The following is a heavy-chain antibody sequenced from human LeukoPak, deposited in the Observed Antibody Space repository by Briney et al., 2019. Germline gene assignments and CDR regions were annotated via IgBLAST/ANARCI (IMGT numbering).Heavy chain of an antibody. D-gene: IGHD5/OR15-5a*01. J-gene: IGHJ4*02. CDR3: ARQIGVSIGY. CDR1: GFTFSSYA. CDR2: ISGSGGST. V-gene: IGHV3-23*01. Sequence: GGSLRLSCAASGFTFSSYAMSWVRQAPGKGLEWVSAISGSGGSTYYADSVKGRFTISRDNSKNTLYLQMSSLRPEDTAVYYCARQIGVSIGYWGQGTLVTVSS.